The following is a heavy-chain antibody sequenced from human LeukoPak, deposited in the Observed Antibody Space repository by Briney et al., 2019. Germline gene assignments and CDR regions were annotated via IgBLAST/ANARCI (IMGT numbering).Heavy chain of an antibody. J-gene: IGHJ4*02. D-gene: IGHD6-19*01. CDR3: ARHSKYSSDWYLGLRKTYFDY. CDR2: IYYSGST. CDR1: GGSISSSSYY. V-gene: IGHV4-39*01. Sequence: PSETLSLTCTVSGGSISSSSYYWGWIRQPPGKGLEWIGSIYYSGSTYYNPSLKSRVTISVDTSKNQFSLKLSSVTAADTAVYYCARHSKYSSDWYLGLRKTYFDYWGQGTLVTVSS.